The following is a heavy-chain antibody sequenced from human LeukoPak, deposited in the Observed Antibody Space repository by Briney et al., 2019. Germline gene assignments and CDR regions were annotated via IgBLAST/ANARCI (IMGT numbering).Heavy chain of an antibody. Sequence: GGSLRLSCAASGFTVGSNYMSWVRQAPGKGLEWVSVIYSGGSTYYADSVKGRFTISRDNSKNTLYLQMNSLRAEDTAVYYCASPAGGWYDPYYLDYWGQGTLVTVSS. CDR3: ASPAGGWYDPYYLDY. D-gene: IGHD6-19*01. CDR2: IYSGGST. J-gene: IGHJ4*02. V-gene: IGHV3-66*01. CDR1: GFTVGSNY.